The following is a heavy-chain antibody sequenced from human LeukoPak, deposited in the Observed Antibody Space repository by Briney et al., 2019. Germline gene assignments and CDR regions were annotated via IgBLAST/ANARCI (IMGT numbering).Heavy chain of an antibody. CDR1: GGSIRSSSYY. J-gene: IGHJ4*02. D-gene: IGHD4-23*01. V-gene: IGHV4-39*07. CDR2: IYYSGST. CDR3: ARDRLRWPKIDY. Sequence: SETLSLTCTVSGGSIRSSSYYWGWIRQPPGKGLEWIGSIYYSGSTYYNPSLKSRVTISVDMSKNQFSLKLSSVTAADTAVYYCARDRLRWPKIDYWGQGTLVTVSS.